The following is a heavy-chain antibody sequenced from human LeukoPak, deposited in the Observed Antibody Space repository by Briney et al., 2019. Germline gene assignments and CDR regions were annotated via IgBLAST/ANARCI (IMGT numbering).Heavy chain of an antibody. CDR1: GFTFSSYA. CDR3: ARDRVTNDAFDI. D-gene: IGHD4-17*01. J-gene: IGHJ3*02. Sequence: GRSLRLSCAASGFTFSSYAMHWVRQAPGKGLEWVSVIYSGGSTYYADSVKGRFTISRDNSKNTLYLQMNSLRAEDTAVYYCARDRVTNDAFDIWGQGTMVTVSS. V-gene: IGHV3-66*01. CDR2: IYSGGST.